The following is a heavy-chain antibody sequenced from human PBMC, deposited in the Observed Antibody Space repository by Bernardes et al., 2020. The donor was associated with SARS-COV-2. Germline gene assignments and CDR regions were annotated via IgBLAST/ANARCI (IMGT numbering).Heavy chain of an antibody. CDR2: ISSSSSTI. V-gene: IGHV3-48*01. CDR3: ARDTYYDFWSGYYGGVDY. Sequence: GGSLRLSCAASGFTFSSYSMNWVRQAPGKGLEWVSYISSSSSTIYYADSVKGRFTLSRDNAKNSLYLQMNSLRAEDTAVYYCARDTYYDFWSGYYGGVDYWGQGTLVTVSS. J-gene: IGHJ4*02. D-gene: IGHD3-3*01. CDR1: GFTFSSYS.